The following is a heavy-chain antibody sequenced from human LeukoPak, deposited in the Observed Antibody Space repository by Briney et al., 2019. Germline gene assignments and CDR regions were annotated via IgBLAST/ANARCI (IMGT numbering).Heavy chain of an antibody. CDR2: ISSSGGST. CDR3: AKVRAGHYFDY. V-gene: IGHV3-23*01. CDR1: GFTFSNYA. J-gene: IGHJ4*02. Sequence: GGSLRLSCAASGFTFSNYAMSWVRQAPGKGLEWVSSISSSGGSTYYADSVKGRFTTSRDHSKNTLYLQMNSLRAEDTAVYYCAKVRAGHYFDYWGQGTLVTVSS. D-gene: IGHD6-19*01.